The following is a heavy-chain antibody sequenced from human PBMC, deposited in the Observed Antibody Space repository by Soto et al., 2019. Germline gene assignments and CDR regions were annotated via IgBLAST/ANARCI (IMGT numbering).Heavy chain of an antibody. V-gene: IGHV4-4*07. D-gene: IGHD3-22*01. J-gene: IGHJ4*02. Sequence: PSETLSLTCTVSGGSISSYYWSWIRQPAGKGLEWIGSIYHTGSSYYNPSLKSRLTITVDTSKNHFSLKLSSVTAADTAVYYCARGFIENYYDSSGYFPFDYWGQGTLVTVSS. CDR3: ARGFIENYYDSSGYFPFDY. CDR2: IYHTGSS. CDR1: GGSISSYY.